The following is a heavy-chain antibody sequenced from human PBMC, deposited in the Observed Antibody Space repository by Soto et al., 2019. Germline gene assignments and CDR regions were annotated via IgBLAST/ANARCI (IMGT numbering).Heavy chain of an antibody. CDR3: ARAESDSSGSYSID. J-gene: IGHJ4*02. Sequence: XSVRVSSPSSGYTFTAYGFALVRQAPGQGLEWMGWISANSGNTHYAQKLQGRVTLTTDTSTTTAYMELRSLRSDDTAVYYCARAESDSSGSYSIDWGQGTLVTVSS. V-gene: IGHV1-18*01. D-gene: IGHD1-26*01. CDR1: GYTFTAYG. CDR2: ISANSGNT.